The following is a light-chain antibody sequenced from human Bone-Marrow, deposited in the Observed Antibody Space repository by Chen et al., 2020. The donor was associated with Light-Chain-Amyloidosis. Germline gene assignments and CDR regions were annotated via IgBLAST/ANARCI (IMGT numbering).Light chain of an antibody. CDR1: QSVHANY. V-gene: IGKV3-20*01. Sequence: EIVLTPSPGTLSLSPGERVTLSCRASQSVHANYLTWYQQKPGQAPRLLISGTSSRAAGIPDRFSGSGSGTDFTLTISRLEPGDFAVYYCQQSSSSPITFGQGTRLEIK. CDR2: GTS. CDR3: QQSSSSPIT. J-gene: IGKJ5*01.